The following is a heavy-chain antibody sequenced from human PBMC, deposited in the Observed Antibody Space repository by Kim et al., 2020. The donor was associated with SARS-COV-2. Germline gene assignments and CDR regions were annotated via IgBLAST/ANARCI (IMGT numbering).Heavy chain of an antibody. V-gene: IGHV3-7*01. D-gene: IGHD2-15*01. Sequence: GGSLRLFCVASGFSFSTNWMSWVRQAPGKGLEWVAKIKEDGTEKYYVESVEGRFTISRDNAKNSLFLHMNSLSAEDTAVYYCARDRKYSLDYWGQGTLVTVSS. CDR3: ARDRKYSLDY. CDR2: IKEDGTEK. J-gene: IGHJ4*02. CDR1: GFSFSTNW.